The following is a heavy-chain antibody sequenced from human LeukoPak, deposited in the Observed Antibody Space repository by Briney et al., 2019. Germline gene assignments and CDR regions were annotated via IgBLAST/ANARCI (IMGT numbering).Heavy chain of an antibody. Sequence: PGGSLRLSCAASGFTFSSHAVHWVRQAPGKGLEWVAVISNDGNNKYYGDSVKGRFTISRDNSRNTLYLQMNSLRAEDTAVYYCAKQFVDIWGQGTLVTVSS. CDR3: AKQFVDI. J-gene: IGHJ5*02. CDR1: GFTFSSHA. CDR2: ISNDGNNK. V-gene: IGHV3-30*04. D-gene: IGHD5-24*01.